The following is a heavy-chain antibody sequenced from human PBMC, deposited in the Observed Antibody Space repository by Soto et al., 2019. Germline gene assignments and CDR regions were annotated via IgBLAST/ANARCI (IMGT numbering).Heavy chain of an antibody. J-gene: IGHJ3*02. CDR3: ATDVDLLADAFDI. CDR1: GYTLTELS. CDR2: FDPEDGET. D-gene: IGHD5-12*01. Sequence: ASVKVSCKVSGYTLTELSMHWVRQAPGKGLEWMGGFDPEDGETIYAQKFQGRVTMTEDTSTDTACMELSSLRSEDTAVYYCATDVDLLADAFDIWGQGTMVTVSS. V-gene: IGHV1-24*01.